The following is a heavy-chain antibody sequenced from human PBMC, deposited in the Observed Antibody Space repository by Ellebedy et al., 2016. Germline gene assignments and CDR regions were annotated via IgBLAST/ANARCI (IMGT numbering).Heavy chain of an antibody. J-gene: IGHJ4*02. CDR2: ISYDGSNK. D-gene: IGHD3-10*01. Sequence: GESLKISCAASGFTFSSYAMHWVRQAPGKGLEWVAVISYDGSNKYYADSVKGRFTIPRDNSKNTLYLQMNSLRAEDTAVYYCARDAGGPQDYWGQGTLVTVSS. CDR1: GFTFSSYA. V-gene: IGHV3-30-3*01. CDR3: ARDAGGPQDY.